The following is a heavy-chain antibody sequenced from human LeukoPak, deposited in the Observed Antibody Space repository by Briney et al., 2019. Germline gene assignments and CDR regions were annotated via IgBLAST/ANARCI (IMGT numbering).Heavy chain of an antibody. CDR3: ARLPPQYVFFDF. CDR2: INHSGRT. Sequence: SETLSLTCAVYGGSFSAYYWGWIRQPPGQGLEWVGEINHSGRTNYNPSLKSRVTISVDMSKNQFSLRLSSVTAADTAVYYCARLPPQYVFFDFWGQGTLVTVSS. V-gene: IGHV4-34*01. J-gene: IGHJ4*02. D-gene: IGHD4-11*01. CDR1: GGSFSAYY.